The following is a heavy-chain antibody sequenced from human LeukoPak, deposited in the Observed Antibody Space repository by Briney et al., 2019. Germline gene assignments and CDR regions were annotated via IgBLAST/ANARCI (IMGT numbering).Heavy chain of an antibody. CDR3: ARRYHDILTGYYYYFDY. J-gene: IGHJ4*02. D-gene: IGHD3-9*01. CDR2: IYPGDSDT. Sequence: GESLKISCKGSGYSFTSYWIGWVRQMPGKGLEWMGIIYPGDSDTRYSPSFQGQVTISADKSISTAYLQWSSLKASDTAMYYCARRYHDILTGYYYYFDYWGQGTLVTVSS. V-gene: IGHV5-51*01. CDR1: GYSFTSYW.